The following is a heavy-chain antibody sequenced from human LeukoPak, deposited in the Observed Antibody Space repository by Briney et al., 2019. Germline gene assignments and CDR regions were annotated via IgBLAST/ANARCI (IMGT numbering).Heavy chain of an antibody. J-gene: IGHJ5*02. D-gene: IGHD6-6*01. CDR1: GYTFTSYY. Sequence: ASVKVSCKASGYTFTSYYMHWVRQAPGQGLEWMGIINPSGGSTSYAQKFQGRVTMTRDTSTSTVYMELSSLRPEDTAVYYCARYRRDSSSQNWFDPWGQGTLVTVSS. CDR3: ARYRRDSSSQNWFDP. CDR2: INPSGGST. V-gene: IGHV1-46*03.